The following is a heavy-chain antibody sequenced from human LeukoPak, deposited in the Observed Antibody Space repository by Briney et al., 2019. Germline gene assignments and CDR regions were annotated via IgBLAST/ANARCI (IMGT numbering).Heavy chain of an antibody. V-gene: IGHV3-30*04. CDR1: GFTFSSYA. CDR2: ISYDGSNK. J-gene: IGHJ4*02. CDR3: ARDRAVTTFSGYYFDY. Sequence: PGRSLRLSCAASGFTFSSYAMHWVRQAPGKGLEWVAVISYDGSNKYYADSVKGRFTISRDNSKNTLYLQMNSLGDEDTAVYYCARDRAVTTFSGYYFDYWGQGTLVTVSS. D-gene: IGHD4-17*01.